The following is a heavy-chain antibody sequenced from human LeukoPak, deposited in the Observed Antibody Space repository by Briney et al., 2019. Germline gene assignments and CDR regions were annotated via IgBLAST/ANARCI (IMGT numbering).Heavy chain of an antibody. CDR2: IYHSGST. Sequence: SETQSLTCTVSGGSISSGGYYWSWIRQPPGKGLEWIGYIYHSGSTYYNPSLKSRVTISVDRSKNQFSLKLSSVTAADTAVYYCAREGIAAPFDYWGQGTLVTVSS. CDR1: GGSISSGGYY. CDR3: AREGIAAPFDY. J-gene: IGHJ4*02. V-gene: IGHV4-30-2*01. D-gene: IGHD6-13*01.